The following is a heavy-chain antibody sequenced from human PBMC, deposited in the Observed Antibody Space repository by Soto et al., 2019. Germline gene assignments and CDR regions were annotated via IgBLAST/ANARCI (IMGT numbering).Heavy chain of an antibody. CDR2: IWYDGSNR. D-gene: IGHD1-7*01. CDR1: GVTVSRHG. J-gene: IGHJ4*02. CDR3: AAATTWNFHFPY. Sequence: QVHMVESGGGVVQPGGSLRLSCAASGVTVSRHGMHWVRQAPGKGLEWVAVIWYDGSNRYYADSVKGRFTISKDNSKNPMYLEMNTLRPEDTAIYYCAAATTWNFHFPYWGQGTQVTVSS. V-gene: IGHV3-33*01.